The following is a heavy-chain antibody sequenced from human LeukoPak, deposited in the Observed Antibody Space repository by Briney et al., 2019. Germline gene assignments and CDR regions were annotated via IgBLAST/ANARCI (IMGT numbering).Heavy chain of an antibody. CDR3: ARAQGNAAAGTQVRYYYYYMDV. CDR1: GYTFTSYG. CDR2: ISAYNGNT. D-gene: IGHD6-13*01. V-gene: IGHV1-18*01. Sequence: ASVKVSCKASGYTFTSYGISWVRQAPGQGLEWMGWISAYNGNTNYAQKLQGRDTMTTDTSTSTAYMELRSLRSDDTAVYYCARAQGNAAAGTQVRYYYYYMDVWGKGTTVTVSS. J-gene: IGHJ6*03.